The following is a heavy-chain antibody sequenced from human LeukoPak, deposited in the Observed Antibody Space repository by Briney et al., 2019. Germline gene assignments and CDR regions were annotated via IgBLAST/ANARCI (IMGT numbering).Heavy chain of an antibody. J-gene: IGHJ4*02. CDR2: ISGSGGST. CDR3: AKVLEDDFWSGYSLGAFDY. CDR1: GFTFSSYS. D-gene: IGHD3-3*01. V-gene: IGHV3-23*01. Sequence: GGSLRLSCAASGFTFSSYSMNWVRQAPGKGLEWVSAISGSGGSTYYADSVKGRFTISRDNSKNTLYLQMNSLRAEDTAVYYCAKVLEDDFWSGYSLGAFDYWGQGTLVTVSS.